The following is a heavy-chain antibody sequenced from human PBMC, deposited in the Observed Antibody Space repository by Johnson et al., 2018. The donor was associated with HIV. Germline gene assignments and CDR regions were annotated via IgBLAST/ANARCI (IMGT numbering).Heavy chain of an antibody. Sequence: QMLLVESGGGLVQPGGSLRLSCAASGFTFSDYYMSWIRQAPGKGLEWVSYISSSGATKYYADSVKGRFTISRDNTENLVYLQMNILSAEDTAVYYCARAPEVRGVDAFDIWGQVTVVTVSS. D-gene: IGHD3-10*01. CDR1: GFTFSDYY. V-gene: IGHV3-11*04. CDR2: ISSSGATK. J-gene: IGHJ3*02. CDR3: ARAPEVRGVDAFDI.